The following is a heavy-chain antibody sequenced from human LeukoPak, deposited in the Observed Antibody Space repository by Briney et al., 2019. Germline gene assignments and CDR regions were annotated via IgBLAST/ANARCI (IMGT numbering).Heavy chain of an antibody. Sequence: SETLSLTCTVSGGSISSYYWSWIRXPPGKXLEWIGYIYSSGSTNYNPSLNSRVTMSVDTSKNQFSLKLSSVTAADTAVYYCARVKSWSGYNALDYWGQGTLVTVSS. J-gene: IGHJ4*02. V-gene: IGHV4-59*01. CDR1: GGSISSYY. CDR2: IYSSGST. D-gene: IGHD3-3*01. CDR3: ARVKSWSGYNALDY.